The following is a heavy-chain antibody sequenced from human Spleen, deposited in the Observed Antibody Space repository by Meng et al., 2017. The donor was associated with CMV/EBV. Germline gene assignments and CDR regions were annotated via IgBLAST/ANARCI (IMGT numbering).Heavy chain of an antibody. D-gene: IGHD3-3*01. CDR2: INPKTAGT. V-gene: IGHV1-2*02. J-gene: IGHJ4*02. CDR1: GYTFTSYY. Sequence: SGYTFTSYYIHWVRQAPGQGLEWLGWINPKTAGTNYAQKFQARVTLTRDTSISTVYMQLSRLRSDDTAVYYCARSGEVQFLEWLLYYYWGQGTLVTVSS. CDR3: ARSGEVQFLEWLLYYY.